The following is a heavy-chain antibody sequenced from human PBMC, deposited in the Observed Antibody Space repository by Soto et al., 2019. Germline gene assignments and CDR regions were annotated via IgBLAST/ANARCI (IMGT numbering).Heavy chain of an antibody. V-gene: IGHV4-34*01. CDR2: INHSGNT. Sequence: SETLSLTCAVYGGSFSGYYWSWIRQPPGKGLEWIGEINHSGNTNYNPSLKSRVTISVDTSKNQFSLKLSSVTAADTAVYYCARGNTFNYYYSSGYCYGIDYWGQGTLVTVSS. D-gene: IGHD3-22*01. CDR1: GGSFSGYY. J-gene: IGHJ4*02. CDR3: ARGNTFNYYYSSGYCYGIDY.